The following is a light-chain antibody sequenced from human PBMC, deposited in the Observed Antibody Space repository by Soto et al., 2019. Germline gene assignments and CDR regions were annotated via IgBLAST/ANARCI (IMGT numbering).Light chain of an antibody. V-gene: IGLV2-23*01. CDR1: SSDVGSYNL. Sequence: QSALTQPASVSGSPGQSITISCTGTSSDVGSYNLVSWYQQHPGKAPKLMIYEGSKRPSGVSNRFSGSKSGNTASPTISGLQAEDEADYYCCSYAGSEVFGGGTKVTVL. CDR2: EGS. CDR3: CSYAGSEV. J-gene: IGLJ2*01.